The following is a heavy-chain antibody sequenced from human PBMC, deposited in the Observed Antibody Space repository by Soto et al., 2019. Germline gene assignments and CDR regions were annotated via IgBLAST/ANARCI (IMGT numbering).Heavy chain of an antibody. V-gene: IGHV1-69*13. J-gene: IGHJ4*02. CDR2: IIPIFGTA. Sequence: GASVKVSCKASGGTFSSYAISWVRQAPGQGLEWMGGIIPIFGTASYAQKFQGRVTITADESTSTAYMELSSLRSEDTAVYYCARSLWGSGYYLCFNFWGQGTLVTVSS. CDR1: GGTFSSYA. CDR3: ARSLWGSGYYLCFNF. D-gene: IGHD3-22*01.